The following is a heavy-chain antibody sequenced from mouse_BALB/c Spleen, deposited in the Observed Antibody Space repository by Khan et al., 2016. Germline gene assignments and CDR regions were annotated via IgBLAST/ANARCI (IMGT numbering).Heavy chain of an antibody. CDR1: GYTFTNYG. Sequence: QIQLVQSGPELKKPGETVKISCKASGYTFTNYGMNWVKQAPGKGLKWMGWINTYSGESTYADDFKGRFAFSLETSASTAYLQINNLKNEDTATXFCARIRYYYGSSRYFDYWGAGTTVTVSS. J-gene: IGHJ1*01. V-gene: IGHV9-3-1*01. CDR3: ARIRYYYGSSRYFDY. CDR2: INTYSGES. D-gene: IGHD1-1*01.